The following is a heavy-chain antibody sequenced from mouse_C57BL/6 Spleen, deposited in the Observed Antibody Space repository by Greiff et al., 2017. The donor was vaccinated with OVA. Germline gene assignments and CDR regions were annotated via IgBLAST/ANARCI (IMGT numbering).Heavy chain of an antibody. CDR1: GYTFTDYE. V-gene: IGHV1-15*01. D-gene: IGHD2-4*01. Sequence: VQLQQSGAELVRPGASVTLSCKASGYTFTDYEMHWVKQTPVHGLEWIGAIDPETGGPAYNQKFKGKAILTADKSSSTAYLELRSLTSEDSAVYYCTRSSMITTEVFAYWGQGTLVTVSA. J-gene: IGHJ3*01. CDR2: IDPETGGP. CDR3: TRSSMITTEVFAY.